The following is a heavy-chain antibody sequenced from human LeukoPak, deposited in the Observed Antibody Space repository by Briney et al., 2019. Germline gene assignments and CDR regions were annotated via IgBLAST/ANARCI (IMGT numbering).Heavy chain of an antibody. J-gene: IGHJ4*02. V-gene: IGHV1-18*04. D-gene: IGHD2-2*02. CDR1: GYTFTGYY. CDR2: ISAYNGNT. Sequence: SVKVSCKASGYTFTGYYMHWVRQAPGQGLEWMGWISAYNGNTNYAQKLQGRVTMTTDTSTSTAYMELRSLRSDDTAVYYCARDAVPATAIPRVFDYWGQGTLVTVSS. CDR3: ARDAVPATAIPRVFDY.